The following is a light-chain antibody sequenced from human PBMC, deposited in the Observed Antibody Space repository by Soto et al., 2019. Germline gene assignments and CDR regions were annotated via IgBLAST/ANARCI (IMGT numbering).Light chain of an antibody. CDR3: QQRSKAYT. CDR1: QNVGVY. CDR2: DVS. V-gene: IGKV3-11*01. Sequence: EIVLTQSPATLSLSPGQRATLSCRAIQNVGVYLAWYQQKTGLPPRLLSYDVSRRATGIPARFSGSGSGTDVTLAISGLGPEDLAVYYCQQRSKAYTFGQGTKVDFK. J-gene: IGKJ1*01.